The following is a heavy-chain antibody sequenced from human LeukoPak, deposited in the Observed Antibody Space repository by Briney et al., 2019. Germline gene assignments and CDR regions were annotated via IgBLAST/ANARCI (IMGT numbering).Heavy chain of an antibody. J-gene: IGHJ6*02. CDR3: AKGGDGALDFYGLDV. V-gene: IGHV3-23*01. CDR1: GFTFDDYA. Sequence: TGGSLRLSCAASGFTFDDYAMHWVRQAPGKGLEWVSGISGSTTSTYYADSVKGRFTISRDNSKNTLYLQMNSLRAEDTAVYFCAKGGDGALDFYGLDVWGQGTTVTVSS. D-gene: IGHD2-21*01. CDR2: ISGSTTST.